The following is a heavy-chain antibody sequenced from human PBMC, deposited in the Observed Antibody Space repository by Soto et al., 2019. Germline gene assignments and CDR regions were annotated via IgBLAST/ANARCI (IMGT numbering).Heavy chain of an antibody. CDR2: FDPEDGEA. J-gene: IGHJ6*02. CDR1: GYTLTELS. V-gene: IGHV1-24*01. D-gene: IGHD3-16*01. CDR3: ATHTVSGGYYYGMDV. Sequence: GASVKASCKVSGYTLTELSMHWVRQAPGKGLEWMGGFDPEDGEAIYAQKFQGRVTMTEDTSTDTAYMELSSLRSEDTAVYYCATHTVSGGYYYGMDVWGQGTTVTVSS.